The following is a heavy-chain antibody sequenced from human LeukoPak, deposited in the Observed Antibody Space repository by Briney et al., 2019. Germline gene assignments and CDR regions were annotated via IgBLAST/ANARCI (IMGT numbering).Heavy chain of an antibody. CDR1: GFTFSTYA. CDR3: ASSSYFDY. V-gene: IGHV3-23*01. Sequence: GGSLRLSCAASGFTFSTYAMSWVRQAPGKGLEWVSAIGGSSGSTNYADSVKGRFTISRDSSKNTVYLQMNSLRAEDTAVYYCASSSYFDYWGQGTLVTVSS. J-gene: IGHJ4*02. D-gene: IGHD6-6*01. CDR2: IGGSSGST.